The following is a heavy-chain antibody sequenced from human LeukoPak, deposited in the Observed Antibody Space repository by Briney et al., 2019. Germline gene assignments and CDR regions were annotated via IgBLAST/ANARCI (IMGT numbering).Heavy chain of an antibody. Sequence: GGSLRLSCAASGFTFSSYSMNWVRQAPGKGLEWVSSISSSSSYIYYADSVKGRFTISRDNAKNSLYLQMNSLRAEDTAVYYCARKEFWSGYYLDYWGQGTLVTVSS. D-gene: IGHD3-3*01. CDR2: ISSSSSYI. J-gene: IGHJ4*02. CDR1: GFTFSSYS. V-gene: IGHV3-21*01. CDR3: ARKEFWSGYYLDY.